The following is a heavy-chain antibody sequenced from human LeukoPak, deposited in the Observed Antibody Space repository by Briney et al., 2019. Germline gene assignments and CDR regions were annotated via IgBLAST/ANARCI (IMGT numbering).Heavy chain of an antibody. CDR3: ARDPKYRLTLGRAFDI. D-gene: IGHD2-2*01. J-gene: IGHJ3*02. Sequence: GASVKVSCKASGYTFTSYGISWVRQAPGQGLEWMGWISAYNGNTNYAQKLQGRVTMATDTSTSTAYMELRSLRSDDTAVYYCARDPKYRLTLGRAFDIWGQGTMVTVSS. V-gene: IGHV1-18*01. CDR2: ISAYNGNT. CDR1: GYTFTSYG.